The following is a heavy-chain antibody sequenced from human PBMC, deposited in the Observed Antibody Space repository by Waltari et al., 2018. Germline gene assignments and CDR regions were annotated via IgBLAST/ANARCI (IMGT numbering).Heavy chain of an antibody. CDR1: GGTFSSYA. CDR3: ARDLSGSYLEY. D-gene: IGHD1-26*01. Sequence: QVQLVQSGAEVKKPGSSVKVSCKASGGTFSSYAISWVGQAPGQGREWMGGIIPIFGTANYAQKFQGRVTITADKSTSTAYMELSSLRSEDTAVYYCARDLSGSYLEYWGQGTLVTVSS. CDR2: IIPIFGTA. V-gene: IGHV1-69*06. J-gene: IGHJ4*02.